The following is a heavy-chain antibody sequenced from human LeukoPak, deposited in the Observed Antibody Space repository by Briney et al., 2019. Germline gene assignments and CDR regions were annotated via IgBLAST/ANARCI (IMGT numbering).Heavy chain of an antibody. Sequence: SETLSLTCTVSGGSISSGSYYWSWIRQPAGKGLEWIGYIYYSGSTNYNPSLKSRVTISVDTSKNQFSLKLSSVTAADTAVYYCARSPYYYDSNAGFDYWGQGTLVTVSS. CDR2: IYYSGST. CDR3: ARSPYYYDSNAGFDY. J-gene: IGHJ4*02. CDR1: GGSISSGSYY. V-gene: IGHV4-61*10. D-gene: IGHD3-22*01.